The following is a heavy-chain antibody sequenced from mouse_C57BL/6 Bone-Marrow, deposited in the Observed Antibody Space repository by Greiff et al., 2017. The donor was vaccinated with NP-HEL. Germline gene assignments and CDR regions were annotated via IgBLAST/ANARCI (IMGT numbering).Heavy chain of an antibody. Sequence: VQLQQPGAELVRPGTSVKLSCKASGYTFTSYWMHWVKQRPGQGLEWIGVIDPSDSYTNYNQKFKGKATLTVDTSSSTAYMQLSSLTSEDSAVYYCARWGLGRAFAYWGQGTLVTVSA. J-gene: IGHJ3*01. CDR3: ARWGLGRAFAY. V-gene: IGHV1-59*01. CDR1: GYTFTSYW. D-gene: IGHD4-1*01. CDR2: IDPSDSYT.